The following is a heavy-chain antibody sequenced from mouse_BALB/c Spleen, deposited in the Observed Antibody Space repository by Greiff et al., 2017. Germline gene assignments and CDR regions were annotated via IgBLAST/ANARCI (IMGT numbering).Heavy chain of an antibody. CDR1: GYTFTSYW. CDR3: ARPTMITGDY. Sequence: QVQLKESGAELAKPGASVKMSCKASGYTFTSYWMHWVKQRPGQGLEWIGYINPSTGYTEYNQKFKDKATLTADKSSSTAYMQLSSLTSEDSAVYYCARPTMITGDYWGQGTTRTVSS. V-gene: IGHV1-7*01. D-gene: IGHD2-4*01. CDR2: INPSTGYT. J-gene: IGHJ2*01.